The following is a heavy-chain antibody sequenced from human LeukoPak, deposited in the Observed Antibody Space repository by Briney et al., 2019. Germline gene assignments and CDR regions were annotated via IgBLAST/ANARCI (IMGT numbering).Heavy chain of an antibody. CDR1: GFIFSSYE. CDR2: ISGSGGST. CDR3: AKSRSPGVRNTAMNWYYFDY. D-gene: IGHD5-18*01. V-gene: IGHV3-23*01. J-gene: IGHJ4*02. Sequence: GGSLRLSCVASGFIFSSYEMNWVRQAPGKGLEWVSAISGSGGSTYYADSVKGRFTISRDNSKNTLYLQMNSLRAEDTAVYYCAKSRSPGVRNTAMNWYYFDYWGQGTLVTVSS.